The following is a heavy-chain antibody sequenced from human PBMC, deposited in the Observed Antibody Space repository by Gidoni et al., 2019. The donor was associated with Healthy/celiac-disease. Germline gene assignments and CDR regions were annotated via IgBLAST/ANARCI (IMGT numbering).Heavy chain of an antibody. J-gene: IGHJ2*01. CDR1: GFTFSDYY. V-gene: IGHV3-11*05. Sequence: QVQLVESGGGLVKPGGSLRLSCAASGFTFSDYYMSWIRQAPGKGLEWVSYISSSSSYTNYADSVKGRFTISRDNAKNSLYLQMNSLRAEDTAVYYCASYYYDSSGYRPYWYFDLWGRGTLVTVSS. D-gene: IGHD3-22*01. CDR3: ASYYYDSSGYRPYWYFDL. CDR2: ISSSSSYT.